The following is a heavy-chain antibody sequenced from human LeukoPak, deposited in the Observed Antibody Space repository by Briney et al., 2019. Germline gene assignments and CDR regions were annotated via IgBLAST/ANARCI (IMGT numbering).Heavy chain of an antibody. D-gene: IGHD3-16*02. Sequence: SETLSLTCGVSGGSITNTHYWTWVRQPPGKGLEWIGEVNLQGSTNYNPSLMGRVTISLDTSKNQFSLKLSSVTAADTAVYYSARHMITCGGDIALFDYWGQGTLVTVSS. CDR2: VNLQGST. CDR3: ARHMITCGGDIALFDY. J-gene: IGHJ4*02. CDR1: GGSITNTHY. V-gene: IGHV4-4*02.